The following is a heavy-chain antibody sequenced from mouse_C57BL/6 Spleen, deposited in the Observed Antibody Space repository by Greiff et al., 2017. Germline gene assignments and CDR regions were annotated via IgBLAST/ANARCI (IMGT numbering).Heavy chain of an antibody. CDR1: GYTFTDYY. V-gene: IGHV1-76*01. J-gene: IGHJ1*03. CDR2: IYPGSGNT. CDR3: ARGYSNYVDWYFDV. Sequence: QVQLQPSGAELVRPGASVKLSCKASGYTFTDYYINWVKQRPGQGLEWIARIYPGSGNTYYNEKFKGKATLTAEKSSSTAYMQLSSLTSEDSAVYFCARGYSNYVDWYFDVWGTGTTVTVSS. D-gene: IGHD2-5*01.